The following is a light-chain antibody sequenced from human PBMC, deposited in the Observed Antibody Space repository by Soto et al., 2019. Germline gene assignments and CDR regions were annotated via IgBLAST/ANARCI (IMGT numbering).Light chain of an antibody. CDR3: QKYNSAPHT. V-gene: IGKV1-27*01. Sequence: DIQMTQSPSSLSASVGDRVTITCRASQGISNYLAWYQQKPGKVPKLLIYAASTLQSGIPSRFSGSGSGTDFTLTISNLQPEDVAKYYYQKYNSAPHTFGQGTKLEIK. CDR2: AAS. J-gene: IGKJ2*01. CDR1: QGISNY.